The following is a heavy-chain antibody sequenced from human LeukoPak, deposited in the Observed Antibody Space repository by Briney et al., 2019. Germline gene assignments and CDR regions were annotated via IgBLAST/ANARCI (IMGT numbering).Heavy chain of an antibody. CDR2: INPNSGGT. Sequence: ASVKVSCKASGYTFTGYYMHWVRQAPGQGLEWMGWINPNSGGTNYAQKFQGRVTMTSDTSISTAYMELSRLRSDDTAVYYCARVYPDSVAGKRTLYYWGQGTLVTVSS. D-gene: IGHD6-19*01. V-gene: IGHV1-2*02. J-gene: IGHJ4*02. CDR1: GYTFTGYY. CDR3: ARVYPDSVAGKRTLYY.